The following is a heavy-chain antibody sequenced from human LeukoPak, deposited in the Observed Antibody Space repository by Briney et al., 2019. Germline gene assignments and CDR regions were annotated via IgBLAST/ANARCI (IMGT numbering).Heavy chain of an antibody. Sequence: RAGGSLRLSCAASGFTVSDNYTSWVRQAPGKGLEWVSAISGGGSTYYADSVKGRFIISRDNSKNTLYLQMNSLRAEDTAVYYCAKLAAAGTRVDYWGQGTLVTVSS. J-gene: IGHJ4*02. V-gene: IGHV3-53*01. D-gene: IGHD6-13*01. CDR2: ISGGGST. CDR1: GFTVSDNY. CDR3: AKLAAAGTRVDY.